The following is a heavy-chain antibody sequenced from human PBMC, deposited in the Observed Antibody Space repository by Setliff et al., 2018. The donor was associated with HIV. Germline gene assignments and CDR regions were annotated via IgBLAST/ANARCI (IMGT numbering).Heavy chain of an antibody. D-gene: IGHD3-10*01. V-gene: IGHV3-15*01. CDR1: GFTFSKAW. J-gene: IGHJ6*02. CDR2: IKSRTVTETT. CDR3: ARSVIGYYYYGMDV. Sequence: GGSLRLSCAAAGFTFSKAWMSWFRQTPGKGLEWVGRIKSRTVTETTDVAAPVKGRFTISRDNSKNTLYLQMNSLRAEDTAVYYCARSVIGYYYYGMDVWGQGTLVTVSS.